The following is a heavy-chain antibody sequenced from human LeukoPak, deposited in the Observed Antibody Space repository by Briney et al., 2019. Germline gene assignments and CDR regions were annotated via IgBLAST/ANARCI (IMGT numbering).Heavy chain of an antibody. Sequence: ASVKVSCKASGYTFTNYGISWVRQAPGQGLEWVGWISAYNGNTNYAQKLQGRVTMTTDTSTSTADMELRSLRSDDTAVYYCARVGGAVAGGGDYWGQGTLVTVSS. CDR3: ARVGGAVAGGGDY. D-gene: IGHD6-19*01. CDR2: ISAYNGNT. J-gene: IGHJ4*02. CDR1: GYTFTNYG. V-gene: IGHV1-18*01.